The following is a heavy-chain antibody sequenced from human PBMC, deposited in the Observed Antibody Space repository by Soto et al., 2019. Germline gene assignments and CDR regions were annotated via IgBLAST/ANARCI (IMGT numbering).Heavy chain of an antibody. D-gene: IGHD3-3*01. Sequence: GALVSVALNASSSAITSCGISWVLQASVQVLALMGWSRAYNGNTNYAQKLQGRVAMTTDTSTSTAYMELRCLRSDDTTEYYCARDSVVLRFLEWVYYYGMDVLGQGTTGTVSS. CDR2: SRAYNGNT. CDR1: SSAITSCG. V-gene: IGHV1-18*01. CDR3: ARDSVVLRFLEWVYYYGMDV. J-gene: IGHJ6*02.